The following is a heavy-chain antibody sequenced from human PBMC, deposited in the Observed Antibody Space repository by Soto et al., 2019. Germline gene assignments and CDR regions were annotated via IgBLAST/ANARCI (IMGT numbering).Heavy chain of an antibody. D-gene: IGHD2-15*01. V-gene: IGHV4-59*01. CDR3: ERDLGAEAANPPNWFDP. CDR2: VHHSWGS. J-gene: IGHJ5*02. Sequence: SETLSLTCTVSGGSISSYYWSWIRQPPGKGMEWIGYVHHSWGSTYNPSLQSRVAISLDTSKSQFSLKLNSVTAADTAVYYCERDLGAEAANPPNWFDPWCQGILVNVSS. CDR1: GGSISSYY.